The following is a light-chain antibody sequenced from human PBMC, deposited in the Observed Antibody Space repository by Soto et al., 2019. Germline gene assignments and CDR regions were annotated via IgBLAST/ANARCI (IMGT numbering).Light chain of an antibody. CDR3: SSYTSSSTQPVV. V-gene: IGLV2-14*01. CDR2: DVS. J-gene: IGLJ2*01. Sequence: QSALTQPASVSGSPGQSITISCTGTSSDVGGYNYVSWYQQHPGKAPKLMIYDVSNRPSGVSNRFSGSKSGNTASLTISGLQAEDEADYCCSSYTSSSTQPVVFGGGTQLTVL. CDR1: SSDVGGYNY.